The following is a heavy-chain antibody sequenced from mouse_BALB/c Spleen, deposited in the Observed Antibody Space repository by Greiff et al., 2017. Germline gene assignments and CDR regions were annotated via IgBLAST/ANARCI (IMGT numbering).Heavy chain of an antibody. CDR3: ARGGFSYYYAMDY. J-gene: IGHJ4*01. V-gene: IGHV5-4*02. D-gene: IGHD1-1*02. CDR2: ISDGGSYT. Sequence: EVKLMESGGGLVKPGGSLKLSCAASGFTFSDYYMYWVRQTPEKRLEWVATISDGGSYTYYPDSVKGRFTISRDNAKNNLYLQMSSLKSEDTAMYYCARGGFSYYYAMDYWGQGTSVTVSS. CDR1: GFTFSDYY.